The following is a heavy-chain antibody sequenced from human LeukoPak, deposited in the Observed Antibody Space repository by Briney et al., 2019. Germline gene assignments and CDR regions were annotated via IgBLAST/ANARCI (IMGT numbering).Heavy chain of an antibody. J-gene: IGHJ4*02. V-gene: IGHV4-39*01. CDR2: IYYSGST. CDR1: GGSISSSSYY. Sequence: SETMSLTCTVSGGSISSSSYYWGWIRQPPGKGLEWIGSIYYSGSTYYNPSLKSRVTISVDTSKNQFSLKLSSVTAADTAVYYCARRFPYSSSWLYFDYWGQGTLVTVSS. D-gene: IGHD6-13*01. CDR3: ARRFPYSSSWLYFDY.